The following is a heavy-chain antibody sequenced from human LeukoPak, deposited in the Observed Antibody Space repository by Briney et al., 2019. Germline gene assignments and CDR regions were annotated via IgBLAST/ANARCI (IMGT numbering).Heavy chain of an antibody. J-gene: IGHJ5*02. CDR3: AREKRGYDYVWGSYRYTCWFDP. D-gene: IGHD3-16*02. V-gene: IGHV1-2*02. CDR2: INPNSGGT. CDR1: GYTFTSYD. Sequence: GASVKVSCKASGYTFTSYDINWVRQATGQGLEWMGWINPNSGGTNYEQKFQGRVTMTRDTSISTAYMELSRLRSDDTAVYYCAREKRGYDYVWGSYRYTCWFDPWGQGTLVTVSS.